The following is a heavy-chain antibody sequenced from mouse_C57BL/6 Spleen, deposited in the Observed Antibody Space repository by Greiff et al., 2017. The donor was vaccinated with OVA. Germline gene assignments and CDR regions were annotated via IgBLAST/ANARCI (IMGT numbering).Heavy chain of an antibody. D-gene: IGHD2-2*01. CDR1: GFTFSDYG. J-gene: IGHJ3*01. V-gene: IGHV5-17*01. CDR3: ARQRLRRKAWFAY. CDR2: ISSGSSTI. Sequence: EVHLVESGGGLVKPGGSLKLSCAASGFTFSDYGMHWVRQAPEKGLEWVAYISSGSSTIYYADTVKGRFTISRDNAKNTLFLQMTSLRSEDTAMYYCARQRLRRKAWFAYWGQGTLVTVSA.